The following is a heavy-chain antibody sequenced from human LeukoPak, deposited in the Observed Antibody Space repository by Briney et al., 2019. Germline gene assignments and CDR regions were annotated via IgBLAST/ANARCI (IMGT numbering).Heavy chain of an antibody. V-gene: IGHV3-69-1*01. CDR2: IRDSGTT. Sequence: GGSLRLSCAASGLTFSNYAMSWVRQAPGKGLEWISHIRDSGTTDYADSVKGRFTISRDNAKNSLYLQLSSLRAEDTAVYYCARDHDFAFDNWGQGTLVTVSS. J-gene: IGHJ4*02. CDR1: GLTFSNYA. CDR3: ARDHDFAFDN. D-gene: IGHD2-21*02.